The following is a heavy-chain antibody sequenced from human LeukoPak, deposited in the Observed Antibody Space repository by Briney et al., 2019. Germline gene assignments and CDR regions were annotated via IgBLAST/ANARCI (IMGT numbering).Heavy chain of an antibody. CDR3: ARTGGDSSGYYPDY. D-gene: IGHD3-22*01. CDR1: GGTFSSYA. J-gene: IGHJ4*02. V-gene: IGHV1-69*05. CDR2: IIPIFGTA. Sequence: GASVKVSCKASGGTFSSYAMSWVRQAPGQGLEWMGVIIPIFGTANYAQKFQGRVTITTDESTSTAYMELSSLRSEDTAVYYCARTGGDSSGYYPDYWGQGTLVTVSS.